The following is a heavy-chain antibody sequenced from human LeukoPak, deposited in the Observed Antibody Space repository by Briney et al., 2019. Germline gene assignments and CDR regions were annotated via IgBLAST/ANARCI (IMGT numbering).Heavy chain of an antibody. CDR1: GGTFSSYA. V-gene: IGHV1-69*13. J-gene: IGHJ4*02. CDR3: AATVTDTLRFDY. D-gene: IGHD4-17*01. CDR2: IIPIFGTA. Sequence: ASVKVSCKASGGTFSSYAISWVRQAPGQGLEWMGGIIPIFGTANYAQKFQGRVTITADESTSTAYMELSSLRSEDTAVYYRAATVTDTLRFDYWGQGTLVTVSS.